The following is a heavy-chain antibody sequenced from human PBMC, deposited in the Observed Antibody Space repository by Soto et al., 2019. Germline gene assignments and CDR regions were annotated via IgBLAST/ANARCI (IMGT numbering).Heavy chain of an antibody. V-gene: IGHV3-33*01. CDR1: GFTFSSYG. Sequence: QVQLEESGGGVVQPGRSLRLSCAASGFTFSSYGMHWVRQAPGKGLEWVAVIWYDGSNKYYADSVKGRFTISRDNSKNPLYLQMHRLGAEDTAVYYCARIPQTAVAGTRFGYFDLWGRGTLVTVSS. CDR2: IWYDGSNK. D-gene: IGHD6-19*01. J-gene: IGHJ2*01. CDR3: ARIPQTAVAGTRFGYFDL.